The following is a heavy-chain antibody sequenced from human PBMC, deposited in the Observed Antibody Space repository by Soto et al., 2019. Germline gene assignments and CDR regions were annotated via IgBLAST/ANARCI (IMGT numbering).Heavy chain of an antibody. D-gene: IGHD2-2*01. Sequence: ASVKVSCKASGYTFTSYGITWVRQAPGQGLEWMGWISAYNGNTNYAQKLQGRVTMTTYTSTSTVYMELSSLRSEDTAVYYCARVPAAMPIYYFDYWGQGTLVTVSS. CDR1: GYTFTSYG. CDR2: ISAYNGNT. CDR3: ARVPAAMPIYYFDY. J-gene: IGHJ4*02. V-gene: IGHV1-18*01.